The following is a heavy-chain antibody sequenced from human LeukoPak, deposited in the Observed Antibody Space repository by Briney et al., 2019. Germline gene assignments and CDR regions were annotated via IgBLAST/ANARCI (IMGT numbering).Heavy chain of an antibody. V-gene: IGHV1-69*13. CDR3: EATRGFGDFDY. Sequence: ASVKVSCKASGGTFSSYAISWARQAPGQGLEWMGGIIPIFGTANYAQKFQGRVTITADESTSTAYMELSSLRSEDTAVYYCEATRGFGDFDYWGQGTLFTVSS. CDR1: GGTFSSYA. D-gene: IGHD5-12*01. J-gene: IGHJ4*02. CDR2: IIPIFGTA.